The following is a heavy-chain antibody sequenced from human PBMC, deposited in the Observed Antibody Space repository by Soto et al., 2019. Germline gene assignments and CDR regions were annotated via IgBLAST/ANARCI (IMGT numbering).Heavy chain of an antibody. Sequence: QVQLQESGPGLVKPSETLSLTCTVSGGSISSYYWSWIRQPPGKGLEWIWYIYYSGSTNYNPPLTLPLPIAVHTPKNELSPELTYVTAADTAVYYCAWRPHGSGSWYFELWGRGTLVTVSS. J-gene: IGHJ2*01. V-gene: IGHV4-59*01. CDR2: IYYSGST. CDR3: AWRPHGSGSWYFEL. CDR1: GGSISSYY. D-gene: IGHD3-10*01.